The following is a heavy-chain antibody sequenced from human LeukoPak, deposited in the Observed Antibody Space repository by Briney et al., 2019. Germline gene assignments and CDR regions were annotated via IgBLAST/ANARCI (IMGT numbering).Heavy chain of an antibody. Sequence: SETLSLTCTVSGGSISSGGYYWSWLRQHPGRGLEWIGYIYYSGSTYYNPSLKSRVTISVDTSKNQFSLKLSSVTAADTAVYYCARDRVVDTYYYYGMDVWGQGTTVTVSS. CDR2: IYYSGST. V-gene: IGHV4-31*03. CDR3: ARDRVVDTYYYYGMDV. D-gene: IGHD3-3*01. CDR1: GGSISSGGYY. J-gene: IGHJ6*02.